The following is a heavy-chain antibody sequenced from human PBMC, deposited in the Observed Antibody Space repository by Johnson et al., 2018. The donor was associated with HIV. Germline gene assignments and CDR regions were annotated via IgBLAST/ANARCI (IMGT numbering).Heavy chain of an antibody. J-gene: IGHJ3*02. CDR3: ARERVAGPGRNAFDI. V-gene: IGHV3-20*04. CDR1: GFTFDDNG. Sequence: VQLVESGGGVVRPGGSLRLSCAASGFTFDDNGMSWVRQAPGKGLEWVSGISWNGGNTDYADSVKCRFTISRDNATNSLYLQINSLIAEDTALYFCARERVAGPGRNAFDIWCQGTMVTVSS. CDR2: ISWNGGNT. D-gene: IGHD6-19*01.